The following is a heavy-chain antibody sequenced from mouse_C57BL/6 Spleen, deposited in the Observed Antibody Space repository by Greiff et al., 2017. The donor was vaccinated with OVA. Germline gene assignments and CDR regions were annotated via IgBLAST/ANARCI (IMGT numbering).Heavy chain of an antibody. J-gene: IGHJ4*01. CDR2: IWGDART. V-gene: IGHV2-3*01. CDR3: ATCAMDY. CDR1: GFSLTSYG. Sequence: QVQLQQSGPGLVAPSQSLSLTCTVSGFSLTSYGVRWVRQPPGHGLAWLGVIWGDARTNYHSALISRLSISKDNSKSQVFLKLNSLQTDDTATYYCATCAMDYWGQGTSVTVSS.